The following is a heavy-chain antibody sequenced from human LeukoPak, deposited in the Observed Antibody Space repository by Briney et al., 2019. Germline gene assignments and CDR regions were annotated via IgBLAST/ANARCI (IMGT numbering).Heavy chain of an antibody. D-gene: IGHD5-18*01. CDR3: AKGRGYSYGLPFLY. J-gene: IGHJ4*02. Sequence: PGGSLRLSCAASGFTFSSYSMNWVRQAPGKGLEWVAFIRYDGSNKYYADSVKGRFTISRDNSKNTLYLQMNSLRAEDTAVYYCAKGRGYSYGLPFLYWGQGTLVTVSS. CDR1: GFTFSSYS. V-gene: IGHV3-30*02. CDR2: IRYDGSNK.